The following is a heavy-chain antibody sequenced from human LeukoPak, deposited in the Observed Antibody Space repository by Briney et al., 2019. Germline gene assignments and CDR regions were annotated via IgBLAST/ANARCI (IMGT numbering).Heavy chain of an antibody. CDR3: ASTRYYYYYMDV. J-gene: IGHJ6*03. V-gene: IGHV3-7*01. CDR1: GLTFSGSW. CDR2: IKQDGSEK. Sequence: GGSLRLSCAASGLTFSGSWMNWVRQAPGKGLEWVANIKQDGSEKYYVDSVKGRFTISRDNAKNSLYLQMNSLRAEDTAVYYCASTRYYYYYMDVWGKGTTVTISS.